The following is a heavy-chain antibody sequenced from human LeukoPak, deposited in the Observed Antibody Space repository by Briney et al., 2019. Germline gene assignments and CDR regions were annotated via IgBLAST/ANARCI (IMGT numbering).Heavy chain of an antibody. CDR1: GGSINSYY. J-gene: IGHJ4*02. D-gene: IGHD5-18*01. CDR3: ARGDTAMGTRPFDY. CDR2: IYRSGST. V-gene: IGHV4-4*08. Sequence: SETLSLTCTVSGGSINSYYWSWIRQPPGKGLEWIGRIYRSGSTNYNPSLKSRVTISVDTSKNQLSLKLSSVTAADTAVYYCARGDTAMGTRPFDYWGQGTLVTVSS.